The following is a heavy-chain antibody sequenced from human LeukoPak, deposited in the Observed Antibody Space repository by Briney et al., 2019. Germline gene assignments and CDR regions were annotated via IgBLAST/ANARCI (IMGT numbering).Heavy chain of an antibody. CDR1: GFTFSSYG. CDR2: ISYDGSNK. Sequence: PGGSLRLSCAASGFTFSSYGMHWVRQAPGKGLEWVAVISYDGSNKYYADSVKGRFTISRDNSKNTLYLQMNSLRAEDTAVYYCAKYPYDSSGYYIDYWGQGTLVTVSS. D-gene: IGHD3-22*01. J-gene: IGHJ4*02. CDR3: AKYPYDSSGYYIDY. V-gene: IGHV3-30*18.